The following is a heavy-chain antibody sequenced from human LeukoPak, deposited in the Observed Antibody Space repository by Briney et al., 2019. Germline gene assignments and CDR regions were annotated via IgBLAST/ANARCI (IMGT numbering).Heavy chain of an antibody. D-gene: IGHD3-10*01. CDR2: INHSGST. Sequence: PSETLSLTCAVYGGSFSGYYWSWIRQPPGEGLEWIGEINHSGSTNYNPSLKSRVTISVDTSKNQFSLKLSSVTAADTAVYYCARLGRYYYYWFDPWGQGTLVTVSS. CDR3: ARLGRYYYYWFDP. J-gene: IGHJ5*02. V-gene: IGHV4-34*01. CDR1: GGSFSGYY.